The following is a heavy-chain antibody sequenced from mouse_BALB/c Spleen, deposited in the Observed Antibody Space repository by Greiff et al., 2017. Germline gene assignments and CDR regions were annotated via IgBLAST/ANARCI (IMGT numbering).Heavy chain of an antibody. Sequence: QVQLQQSGAELMKPGASVKISCKATGYTFSSYWIEWVKQRPGHGLEWIGEILPGSGSTNYNEKFKGKATFTADTSSNTAYMQLSSLTSEDSAVYYCARHGYYEAYWGQGTLVTVSA. D-gene: IGHD2-3*01. CDR3: ARHGYYEAY. CDR1: GYTFSSYW. V-gene: IGHV1-9*01. J-gene: IGHJ3*01. CDR2: ILPGSGST.